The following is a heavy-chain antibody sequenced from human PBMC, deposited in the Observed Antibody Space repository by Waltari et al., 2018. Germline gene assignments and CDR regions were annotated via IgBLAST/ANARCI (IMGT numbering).Heavy chain of an antibody. CDR3: ARGVPGSWPDYYFDH. J-gene: IGHJ4*02. V-gene: IGHV1-18*01. D-gene: IGHD3-10*01. CDR2: VSVYNGNT. Sequence: QVQLVQSGAEVKKPGASVKVSCKASGYTFTNYGISWVRQAPGQGLEWMGWVSVYNGNTNYAQKLQGRVTMTTDTSTSTAYMELRSLRSDDTAVYYCARGVPGSWPDYYFDHWGQGRLVSVSS. CDR1: GYTFTNYG.